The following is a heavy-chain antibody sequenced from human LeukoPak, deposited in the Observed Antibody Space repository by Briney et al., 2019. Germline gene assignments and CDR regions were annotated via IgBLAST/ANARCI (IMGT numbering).Heavy chain of an antibody. CDR2: ILGSGGST. CDR3: AKWGDYDVLTGYYVPDY. J-gene: IGHJ4*02. V-gene: IGHV3-23*01. Sequence: GATLRLSCAASGFTFSNYAMSWVRQAPGKGLEWVSAILGSGGSTYYADSVKGRFTVSRDNSKSTLYLQMNSLRAEDTALYYCAKWGDYDVLTGYYVPDYWGQGTLVTVSS. CDR1: GFTFSNYA. D-gene: IGHD3-9*01.